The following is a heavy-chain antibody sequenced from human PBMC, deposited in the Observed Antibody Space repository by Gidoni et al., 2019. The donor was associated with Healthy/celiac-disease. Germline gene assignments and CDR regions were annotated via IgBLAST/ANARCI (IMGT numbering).Heavy chain of an antibody. D-gene: IGHD3-16*01. J-gene: IGHJ3*02. CDR3: ATEEDWGAFDI. Sequence: QLQLQESGSGLVKPSQTLSLTFAVSGGSISSGGYSWSWLRQPPGKGLEWIGYIYHSGSTYYNPSLKSRVTISVDRSKNQFSLKLSSVTAADTAVYYCATEEDWGAFDIWGQGTMVTVSS. CDR2: IYHSGST. CDR1: GGSISSGGYS. V-gene: IGHV4-30-2*01.